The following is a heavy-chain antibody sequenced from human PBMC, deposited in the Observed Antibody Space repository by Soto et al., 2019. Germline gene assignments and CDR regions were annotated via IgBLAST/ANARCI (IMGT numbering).Heavy chain of an antibody. CDR2: IYYSGTT. CDR3: AWGYYDNSAHYRKTIFDY. J-gene: IGHJ4*02. D-gene: IGHD3-22*01. Sequence: QVQLQESGPGLVKPSETLSLTCTVSGGSISTYYWNWIRQPPGKGLECIGYIYYSGTTNYSPSLKSRLTSALDTSKNQFSLKLHSVTAADTAVYYCAWGYYDNSAHYRKTIFDYWGQGDLVTVSS. V-gene: IGHV4-59*01. CDR1: GGSISTYY.